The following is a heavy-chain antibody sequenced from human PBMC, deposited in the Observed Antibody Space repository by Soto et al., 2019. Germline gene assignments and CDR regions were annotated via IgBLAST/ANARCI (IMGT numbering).Heavy chain of an antibody. CDR3: AKRTLRRLRFVETH. CDR1: GDSMSNTNW. D-gene: IGHD3-3*01. Sequence: LSLTCTVSGDSMSNTNWLSCVRQPPGKGLEWIGEIYHSGSTNYNPSFKSRVTISVDKSKNQFSLNLTSVTAADTAVYYCAKRTLRRLRFVETHWGQGTLVTVSS. V-gene: IGHV4-4*02. J-gene: IGHJ4*02. CDR2: IYHSGST.